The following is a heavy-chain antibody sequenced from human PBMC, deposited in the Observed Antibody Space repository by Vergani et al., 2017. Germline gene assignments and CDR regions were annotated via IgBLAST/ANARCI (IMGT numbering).Heavy chain of an antibody. Sequence: QVQLVQSGAEVKKPGSSVKVSCKASGATFRSNTISWVRQVPGQGLEWMGRIIPVLGKTKYAQDFQGRLTITADTSTSTAYMELTSLRSQDTAVYYCAGDYYGPRVVWGQGTLVTVSS. D-gene: IGHD3-10*01. CDR3: AGDYYGPRVV. CDR2: IIPVLGKT. V-gene: IGHV1-69*09. CDR1: GATFRSNT. J-gene: IGHJ4*02.